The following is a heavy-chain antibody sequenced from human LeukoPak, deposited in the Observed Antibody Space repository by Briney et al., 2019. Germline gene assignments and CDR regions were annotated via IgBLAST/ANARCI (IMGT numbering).Heavy chain of an antibody. Sequence: SETLSLTCTVSDYSISSGYGYYWGWIRQPPGKGLEWIGNIYHSGITYYNHFNSSLKSRVTISIDTSKNQFSLRLTSVTAADTAVYYCARESSGWYSFYYYYYMDVWGKGTTVTISS. V-gene: IGHV4-38-2*02. CDR1: DYSISSGYGYY. CDR2: IYHSGIT. D-gene: IGHD6-19*01. J-gene: IGHJ6*03. CDR3: ARESSGWYSFYYYYYMDV.